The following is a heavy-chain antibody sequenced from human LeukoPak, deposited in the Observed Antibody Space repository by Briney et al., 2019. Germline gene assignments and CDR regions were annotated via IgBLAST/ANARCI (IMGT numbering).Heavy chain of an antibody. CDR1: GGSISTYH. V-gene: IGHV4-59*12. J-gene: IGHJ3*02. D-gene: IGHD4-23*01. Sequence: SETLSLTCTVSGGSISTYHWSWIRQPPGKGLEWIGCIYYTGSANYNPSLKSRGTISVDTSKNQFSLKLSSVTAADTAVYYCARGSITVVPAFDIWGQGTMFTVSS. CDR3: ARGSITVVPAFDI. CDR2: IYYTGSA.